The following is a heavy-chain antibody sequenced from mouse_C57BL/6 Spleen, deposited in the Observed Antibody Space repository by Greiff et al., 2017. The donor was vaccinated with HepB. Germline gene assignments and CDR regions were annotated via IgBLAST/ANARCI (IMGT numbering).Heavy chain of an antibody. J-gene: IGHJ3*01. CDR3: ASPNSNSFAY. D-gene: IGHD2-5*01. Sequence: DVKLVESGGDLVKPGGSLKLSCAASGFTFSSYGMSWVRQTPDKRLEWVATISSGGSYTYYPDSVKGRFTISRDNAKNTLYLQMSSLKSEDTAMYYCASPNSNSFAYWGQGTLVTVSA. V-gene: IGHV5-6*02. CDR1: GFTFSSYG. CDR2: ISSGGSYT.